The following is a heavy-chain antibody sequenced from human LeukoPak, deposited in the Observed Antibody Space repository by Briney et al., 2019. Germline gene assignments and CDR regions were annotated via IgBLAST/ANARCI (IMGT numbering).Heavy chain of an antibody. V-gene: IGHV4-34*01. D-gene: IGHD3-22*01. CDR3: ARYYYDSSGLVRDYFDY. CDR2: INHSGST. J-gene: IGHJ4*02. Sequence: SETLSLTCAVYGGSFSGYYWSWIRQPPGKGLEWIGEINHSGSTNYNPSLKSRVTISVDTSKNQFSLKLSSVTAADTAVYYCARYYYDSSGLVRDYFDYWGQGTLVTVSS. CDR1: GGSFSGYY.